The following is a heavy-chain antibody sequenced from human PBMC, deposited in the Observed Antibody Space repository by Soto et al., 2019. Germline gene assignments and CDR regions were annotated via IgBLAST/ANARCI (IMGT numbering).Heavy chain of an antibody. Sequence: QVQLQESGPGLVKPSETLALTCTVSGGAISNYYWSWIREPAGKGLEWIGYIYYSGSTNYNPSLKIRVTLSVGTSKNQFAMNLSSVTAAYTAVYYCARDRPYVDPYALDIWGLGTMVTVTS. D-gene: IGHD4-17*01. CDR3: ARDRPYVDPYALDI. CDR2: IYYSGST. V-gene: IGHV4-59*01. J-gene: IGHJ3*02. CDR1: GGAISNYY.